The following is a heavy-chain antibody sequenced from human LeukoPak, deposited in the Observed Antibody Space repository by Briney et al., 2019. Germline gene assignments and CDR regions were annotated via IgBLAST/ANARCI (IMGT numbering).Heavy chain of an antibody. CDR1: GLTFSSYA. CDR3: AKGGYNWNDVADY. D-gene: IGHD1-20*01. CDR2: ISGSGGST. J-gene: IGHJ4*02. Sequence: GGSPRLSCAASGLTFSSYAMSWVRQAPGKGLEWVSAISGSGGSTYYADSVKGRFTISRDNSKNTLYLQMNSLRAEDTAVYYCAKGGYNWNDVADYWGQGTLVTVSS. V-gene: IGHV3-23*01.